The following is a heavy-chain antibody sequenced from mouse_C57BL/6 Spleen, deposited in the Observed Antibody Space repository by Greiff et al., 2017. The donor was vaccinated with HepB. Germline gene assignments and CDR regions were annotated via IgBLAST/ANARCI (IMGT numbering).Heavy chain of an antibody. Sequence: VQLQQSGPELVKPGASVKISCKASGYSFTDYNMNWVKQRNGKSLEWIGVINPNYGTTSYNQKFKGRATLTVNQSSSTAYMQLNSLTSEDSAVYYCAREDSNHGRGAMEYWGQGTSVTVSS. J-gene: IGHJ4*01. CDR1: GYSFTDYN. CDR2: INPNYGTT. D-gene: IGHD2-5*01. CDR3: AREDSNHGRGAMEY. V-gene: IGHV1-39*01.